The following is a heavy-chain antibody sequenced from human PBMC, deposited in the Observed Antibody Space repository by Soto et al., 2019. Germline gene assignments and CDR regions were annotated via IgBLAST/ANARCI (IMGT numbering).Heavy chain of an antibody. J-gene: IGHJ6*02. V-gene: IGHV3-15*07. D-gene: IGHD5-12*01. CDR2: IKSKTDGGTT. CDR1: GFTFSNAW. CDR3: TTGGYSGYETDYYYGMDV. Sequence: GGSLRLSCAASGFTFSNAWMNWVRQAPGKGLEWVGRIKSKTDGGTTDYAAPVKGRFTISRDDSKNTLYLQMSSLKTEDTAVYYCTTGGYSGYETDYYYGMDVWGQGTTVTVSS.